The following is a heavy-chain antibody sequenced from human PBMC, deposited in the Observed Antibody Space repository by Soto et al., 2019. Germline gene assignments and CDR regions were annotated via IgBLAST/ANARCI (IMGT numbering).Heavy chain of an antibody. CDR3: ARESSYYGGGGY. Sequence: QVQLQESGPGLVKPSQTLSLTCTVSGGSISSGGYYWSWIRQLPGKGLEWIGHIYYTGTTYYNPYIKSRATISVDTSKNQFYLALSSVTAADTAMYYCARESSYYGGGGYWGQGTLVTVSS. CDR1: GGSISSGGYY. J-gene: IGHJ4*02. V-gene: IGHV4-31*03. D-gene: IGHD4-17*01. CDR2: IYYTGTT.